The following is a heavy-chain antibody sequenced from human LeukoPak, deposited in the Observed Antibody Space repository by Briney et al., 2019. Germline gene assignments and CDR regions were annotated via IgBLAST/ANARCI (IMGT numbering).Heavy chain of an antibody. CDR2: IIPIFGTA. D-gene: IGHD4-17*01. J-gene: IGHJ5*02. CDR1: GGTFSSYA. CDR3: ARAPDYGDYVGWFDP. Sequence: SVKVSCKASGGTFSSYAISWVRRAPGQGLEWMGGIIPIFGTANYAQKFQGRVTITADESTSTAYMELSSLRSEDTAVYYCARAPDYGDYVGWFDPWGQGTLVTVSS. V-gene: IGHV1-69*01.